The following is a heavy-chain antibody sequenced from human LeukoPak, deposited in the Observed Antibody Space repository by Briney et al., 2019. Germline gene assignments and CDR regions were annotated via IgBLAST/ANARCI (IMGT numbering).Heavy chain of an antibody. Sequence: GGSLRLSCAASGFTFSSYSMNWVRQAPGKGLEWVSSISSSSSSYIYYADSVKGRFTISRDNAKNSLYLQMNSLRAEDTAVYYCASAPSNYDILTGYTTYGMDVWGQGTTVTVSS. V-gene: IGHV3-21*01. D-gene: IGHD3-9*01. CDR2: ISSSSSSYI. J-gene: IGHJ6*02. CDR3: ASAPSNYDILTGYTTYGMDV. CDR1: GFTFSSYS.